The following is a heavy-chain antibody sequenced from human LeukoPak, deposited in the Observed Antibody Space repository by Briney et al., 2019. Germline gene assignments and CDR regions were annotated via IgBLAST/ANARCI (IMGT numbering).Heavy chain of an antibody. CDR1: GFTVSSNS. CDR2: IYSDNT. Sequence: GGSLRLSCTVSGFTVSSNSMSWVRQAPGKGLEWVSFIYSDNTHYSDSVKGRFTISRDNSKNTLYLQMNSLRAEDTAVYYCARRAGAYSHPYDYWGQGTLVTISS. CDR3: ARRAGAYSHPYDY. J-gene: IGHJ4*02. D-gene: IGHD4/OR15-4a*01. V-gene: IGHV3-53*01.